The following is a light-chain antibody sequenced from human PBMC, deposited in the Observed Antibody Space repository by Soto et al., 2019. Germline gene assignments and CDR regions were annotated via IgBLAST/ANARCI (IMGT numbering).Light chain of an antibody. CDR2: RND. CDR1: SSNIGSNP. CDR3: AAWDDSLSAGV. Sequence: QSVLTQSPSASGTPGQRVTISCSGSSSNIGSNPVYWYQHLPGTAPKLLIYRNDQRPSGVPDRISGSKSGTSASLAISGLRSEDEADCYCAAWDDSLSAGVFGGGTKLTVL. V-gene: IGLV1-47*01. J-gene: IGLJ3*02.